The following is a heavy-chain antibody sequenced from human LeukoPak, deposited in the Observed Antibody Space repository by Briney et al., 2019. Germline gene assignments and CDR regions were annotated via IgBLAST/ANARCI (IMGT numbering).Heavy chain of an antibody. D-gene: IGHD3-9*01. Sequence: GGSLRLSCAPSGFSFSSNAMNWVRPAPGKGLGWVAGISSGDRTFHAESVKGRFTISRDKSKDTLYLQMNSLRAEDTAVYYCAKDATASPYFHWFDNWGQGTQVIVSS. CDR1: GFSFSSNA. CDR3: AKDATASPYFHWFDN. CDR2: ISSGDRT. J-gene: IGHJ4*02. V-gene: IGHV3-23*01.